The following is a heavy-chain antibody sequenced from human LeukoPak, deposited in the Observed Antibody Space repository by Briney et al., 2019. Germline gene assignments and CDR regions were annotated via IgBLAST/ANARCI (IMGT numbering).Heavy chain of an antibody. Sequence: SETLSLTCTVSGASISTYYWSWIRQPPGKGLEWIGYLFFGGSTNHNPSLKSRVTISSDTSKNQLSLKLTSVTAADTAVYYCARAGGGWSFDYLGQGTLVTVSS. CDR2: LFFGGST. J-gene: IGHJ4*02. CDR3: ARAGGGWSFDY. D-gene: IGHD6-19*01. CDR1: GASISTYY. V-gene: IGHV4-59*01.